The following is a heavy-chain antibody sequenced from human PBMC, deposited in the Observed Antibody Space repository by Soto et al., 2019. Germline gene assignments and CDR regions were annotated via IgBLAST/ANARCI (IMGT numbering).Heavy chain of an antibody. Sequence: GGSLRLSCTASGFTFSRYAMIWVGQAPGKGLEWVSTISNSGSSSYSADSVKGRFTISRDNSKNTLYLQMHSLRGEDTALYHCAKGLVAVSGLQWFDPWGQGTLVTVSS. CDR1: GFTFSRYA. CDR3: AKGLVAVSGLQWFDP. D-gene: IGHD2-21*02. V-gene: IGHV3-23*01. CDR2: ISNSGSSS. J-gene: IGHJ5*02.